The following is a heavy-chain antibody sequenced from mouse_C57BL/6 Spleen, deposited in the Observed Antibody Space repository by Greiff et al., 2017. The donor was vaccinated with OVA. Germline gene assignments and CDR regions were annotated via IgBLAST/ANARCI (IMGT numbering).Heavy chain of an antibody. D-gene: IGHD2-3*01. J-gene: IGHJ3*01. CDR1: GFSLTSYG. V-gene: IGHV2-2*01. CDR2: IWSGGST. Sequence: VQLQESGPGLVQPSQSLSITCTVSGFSLTSYGVHWVRQSPGKGLEWLGVIWSGGSTDYNAAFISRLSISKDNSKSQVFFKMNSLQADDTAIYYCTSYDCYYSFAYWGQGTLVTVST. CDR3: TSYDCYYSFAY.